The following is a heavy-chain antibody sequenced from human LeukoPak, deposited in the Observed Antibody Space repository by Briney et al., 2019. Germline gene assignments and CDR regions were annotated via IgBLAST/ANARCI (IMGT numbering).Heavy chain of an antibody. Sequence: SETLSLTCTVSGGSISSYYWSWIRQPPGKGLEWIGYIYYSGSTNYNPSLKSRVTISVDTSKNQFSLKLSSVTAADTAVYYCARVEDCSGGSCYAVDYWGQGTLVTVSS. J-gene: IGHJ4*02. V-gene: IGHV4-59*01. D-gene: IGHD2-15*01. CDR3: ARVEDCSGGSCYAVDY. CDR1: GGSISSYY. CDR2: IYYSGST.